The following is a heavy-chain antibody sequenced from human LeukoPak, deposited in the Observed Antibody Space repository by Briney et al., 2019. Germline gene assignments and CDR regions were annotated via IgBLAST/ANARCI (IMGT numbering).Heavy chain of an antibody. CDR2: IYSSGST. J-gene: IGHJ3*02. Sequence: PWGSLRLSCAASGFTFSSYYMSWVRQAPGQGLEWVAVIYSSGSTYSADSVKGRFTISRDNSKNTLYLEMNSLRAEDTAVYYCARALLRYFDWLLSVGAFDIWGKGTMVTVSS. CDR1: GFTFSSYY. CDR3: ARALLRYFDWLLSVGAFDI. V-gene: IGHV3-66*01. D-gene: IGHD3-9*01.